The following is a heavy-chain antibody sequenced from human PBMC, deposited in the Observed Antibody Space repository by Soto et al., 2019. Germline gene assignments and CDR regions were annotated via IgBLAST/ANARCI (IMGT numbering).Heavy chain of an antibody. CDR1: GGSFSGYY. Sequence: PSETLSLTCAVYGGSFSGYYWSWIRQPPGKGLEWIGEINHSGSTNYNPSLKSRVTISIDTSKNQFSLNLSSVTAADTAVYYCARGGRWKGYWGQGTPVTVSS. CDR3: ARGGRWKGY. D-gene: IGHD4-17*01. V-gene: IGHV4-34*01. CDR2: INHSGST. J-gene: IGHJ4*02.